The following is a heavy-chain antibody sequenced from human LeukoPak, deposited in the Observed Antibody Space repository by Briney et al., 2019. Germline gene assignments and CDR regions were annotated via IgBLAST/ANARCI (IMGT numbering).Heavy chain of an antibody. CDR3: ARGYHSSGSYFTNWFDP. V-gene: IGHV4-61*02. CDR2: IYTSGST. CDR1: GGSISSGSYY. Sequence: TLSLTCTVSGGSISSGSYYWSWIRQPAGKGLEWIGRIYTSGSTNYNPSLKSRVTISVDTSKNQFSLKLSSVTAADTAVYYCARGYHSSGSYFTNWFDPWGQGTLVTVSS. J-gene: IGHJ5*02. D-gene: IGHD1-26*01.